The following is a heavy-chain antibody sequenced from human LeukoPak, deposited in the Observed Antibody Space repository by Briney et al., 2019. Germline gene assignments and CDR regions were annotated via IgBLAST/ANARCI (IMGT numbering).Heavy chain of an antibody. CDR2: IYYSGST. D-gene: IGHD4-23*01. V-gene: IGHV4-59*01. CDR1: GGSISSYY. J-gene: IGHJ4*02. Sequence: SETLSLTCTVSGGSISSYYWSWIRQPPGKGLEWIGYIYYSGSTNYNPSLKSRVTISVDTSKNQFSLKLSSVTAADTAVYYCARVQAYGGRGYFDYWGQGTLVTVSS. CDR3: ARVQAYGGRGYFDY.